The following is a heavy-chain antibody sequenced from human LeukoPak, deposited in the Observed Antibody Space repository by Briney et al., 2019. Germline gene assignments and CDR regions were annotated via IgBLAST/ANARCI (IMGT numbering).Heavy chain of an antibody. CDR3: ARVGGYDSFDYFDY. D-gene: IGHD5-12*01. Sequence: ASVKVSCKASGYTFNDYYIHWVRQAPGQGLEWMGWINPNSGDTNYAQKFQGRVTMTRDTSISTAYMELSRLRSDDTAVYYCARVGGYDSFDYFDYWGQGTLVTVSS. J-gene: IGHJ4*02. V-gene: IGHV1-2*02. CDR1: GYTFNDYY. CDR2: INPNSGDT.